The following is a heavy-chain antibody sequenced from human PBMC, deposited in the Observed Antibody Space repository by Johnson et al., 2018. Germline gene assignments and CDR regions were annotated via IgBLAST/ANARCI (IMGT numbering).Heavy chain of an antibody. V-gene: IGHV1-58*01. CDR1: GFIFTRSA. D-gene: IGHD3-22*01. Sequence: QLVESGPEVRKPGTSVKVSCKTSGFIFTRSAVQWVRQARGPRLEWIGWIVAGTGNTKYAQKFQERVTIIRDVSTSPAYMELSSLRSEDTAVYYCAADPLFHYEFQHWGQGTLVTVSS. CDR2: IVAGTGNT. CDR3: AADPLFHYEFQH. J-gene: IGHJ1*01.